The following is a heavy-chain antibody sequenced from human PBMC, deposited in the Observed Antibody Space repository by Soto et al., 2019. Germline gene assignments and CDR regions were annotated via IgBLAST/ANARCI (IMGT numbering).Heavy chain of an antibody. J-gene: IGHJ3*02. CDR3: ARGSQLERDALDI. D-gene: IGHD1-1*01. CDR2: IYYTGHT. Sequence: QVQLQESGPGLVKPSQTLSLTCSVSGVSINSGGYYWSWIRHHPGKGLEWIGYIYYTGHTFYNPYLNSRVAMSLDTSKNQFSRKLSSVTAADTAVYYCARGSQLERDALDIWGQGTMVTVSS. CDR1: GVSINSGGYY. V-gene: IGHV4-31*03.